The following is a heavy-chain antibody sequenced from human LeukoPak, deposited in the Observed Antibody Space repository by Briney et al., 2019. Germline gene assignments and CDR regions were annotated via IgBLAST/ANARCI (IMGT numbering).Heavy chain of an antibody. D-gene: IGHD6-19*01. J-gene: IGHJ4*02. V-gene: IGHV3-48*02. CDR1: GFTFSSYS. CDR3: ARGQLSGSGWYHRMGDY. Sequence: GSLRLSCAASGFTFSSYSMNWVRQAPGKGLEWVSYISSRSSTIYYADSVKGRFTISRDNAKNSLYLQMNSLRDEDTAVYYCARGQLSGSGWYHRMGDYWGQGTLVTVSS. CDR2: ISSRSSTI.